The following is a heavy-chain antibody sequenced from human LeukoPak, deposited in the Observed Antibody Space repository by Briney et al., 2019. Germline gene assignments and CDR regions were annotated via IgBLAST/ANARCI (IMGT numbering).Heavy chain of an antibody. J-gene: IGHJ6*04. CDR1: GFTFSSYS. D-gene: IGHD2-15*01. CDR2: ISSSSSYI. V-gene: IGHV3-21*01. CDR3: ARIPHCSGGICYSFNNYGMDV. Sequence: GGSLRLSCAASGFTFSSYSMNWVRQAPGKGLEWVSSISSSSSYIYYADSVKGRFTISRDNAKNSLYLQMNSLRAEDTAVYYCARIPHCSGGICYSFNNYGMDVGSKGTTVTVSS.